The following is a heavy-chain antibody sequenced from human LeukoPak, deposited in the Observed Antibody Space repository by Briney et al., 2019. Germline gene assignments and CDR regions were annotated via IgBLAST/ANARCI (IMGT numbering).Heavy chain of an antibody. D-gene: IGHD4-17*01. CDR1: GFTFSSYS. J-gene: IGHJ3*02. V-gene: IGHV3-48*02. CDR3: ARVRAVTTFRDAFDI. Sequence: GGSLRLSCAASGFTFSSYSMNWVRQAPGKGLEWVSYISSSSSTIYYADSVKGRFTISRDNAKNSLYLQMNSLTDEDTAVYYCARVRAVTTFRDAFDIWGQGTMVTVSS. CDR2: ISSSSSTI.